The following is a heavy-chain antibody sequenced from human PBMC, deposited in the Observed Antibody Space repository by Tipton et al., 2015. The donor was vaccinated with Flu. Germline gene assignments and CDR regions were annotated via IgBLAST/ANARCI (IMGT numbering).Heavy chain of an antibody. J-gene: IGHJ6*02. Sequence: TLSLTCTVPGDSIKYYYWSWIRQSPGKGLEWIGYIYDSGTTNYNPSLKSRVTISVDTSTNHFSLRLSSVTAADTAVYYCARARAPYYSYAMDVWGQGTTVTVSS. CDR1: GDSIKYYY. CDR2: IYDSGTT. V-gene: IGHV4-59*01. CDR3: ARARAPYYSYAMDV.